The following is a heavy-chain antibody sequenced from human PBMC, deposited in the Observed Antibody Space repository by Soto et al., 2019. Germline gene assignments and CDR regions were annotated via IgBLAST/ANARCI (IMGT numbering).Heavy chain of an antibody. Sequence: QLQLQESGPGLVKPSETLSLTCTVSGGSISSSSYYWGWIRQPPGKGLEWIGSIYYSGSTYYNPSLKSRVTISVDTSKNQFSLKLSSVTAADTAVYYCARQAVVVPAAIDKTWFDPWGQGTLVTVSS. J-gene: IGHJ5*02. CDR1: GGSISSSSYY. D-gene: IGHD2-2*01. CDR2: IYYSGST. V-gene: IGHV4-39*01. CDR3: ARQAVVVPAAIDKTWFDP.